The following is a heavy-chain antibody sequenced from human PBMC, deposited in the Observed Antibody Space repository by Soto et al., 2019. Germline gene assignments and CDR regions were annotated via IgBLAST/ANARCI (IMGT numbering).Heavy chain of an antibody. Sequence: SGFSLANYPMNWVRQTPGKGLEWISYSSPRGDTIYYADSVEGRFTISRDNARNSLSLHMSSLRDEDSALYYCAKGPHTNVGWPYYFESWGQGVPVTVSS. CDR3: AKGPHTNVGWPYYFES. D-gene: IGHD6-19*01. CDR1: GFSLANYP. V-gene: IGHV3-48*02. J-gene: IGHJ4*02. CDR2: SSPRGDTI.